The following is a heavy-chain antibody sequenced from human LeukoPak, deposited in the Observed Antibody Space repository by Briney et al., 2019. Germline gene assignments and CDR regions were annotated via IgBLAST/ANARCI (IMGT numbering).Heavy chain of an antibody. V-gene: IGHV3-23*01. CDR1: GFTFSSYA. CDR2: ISGSGGST. Sequence: GGSLRLSCAASGFTFSSYAMSWVRQAPGKGLEWVSAISGSGGSTYYADSVKGRFTISRDNSKNSLYLQMNSLRAEDTAVYYCARECSGGSCLGLEAFDIWGQGTMVTVSS. J-gene: IGHJ3*02. D-gene: IGHD2-15*01. CDR3: ARECSGGSCLGLEAFDI.